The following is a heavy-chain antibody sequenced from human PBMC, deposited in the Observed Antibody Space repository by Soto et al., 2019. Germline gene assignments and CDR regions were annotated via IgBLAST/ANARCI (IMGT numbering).Heavy chain of an antibody. CDR2: ISSSGRTI. D-gene: IGHD2-2*02. CDR1: GFTLSSYR. CDR3: ARNGGYCSGTNCYTYGMDI. Sequence: GGSLRLSCAASGFTLSSYRMNWVRQAPGKGLERVSSISSSGRTIYYADSVKGRFTISRDNAKNSLYLQMNSLRDEDTAVYYCARNGGYCSGTNCYTYGMDIWGQGTTVTVSS. J-gene: IGHJ6*02. V-gene: IGHV3-48*02.